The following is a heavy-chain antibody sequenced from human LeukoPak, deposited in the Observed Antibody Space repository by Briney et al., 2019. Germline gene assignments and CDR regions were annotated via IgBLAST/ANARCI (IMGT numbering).Heavy chain of an antibody. J-gene: IGHJ6*02. D-gene: IGHD2-8*02. CDR1: GFTFSSYA. CDR2: ILYDGSNK. Sequence: GGSLRLSCAASGFTFSSYAMHWVRQAPGKGLEWVAVILYDGSNKYYADSVKGRFTISRDNSKNTLYLQMNSLRAEDTAVYYCARDLGTGIYYYYGMDVWGQGTTVTVSS. CDR3: ARDLGTGIYYYYGMDV. V-gene: IGHV3-30-3*01.